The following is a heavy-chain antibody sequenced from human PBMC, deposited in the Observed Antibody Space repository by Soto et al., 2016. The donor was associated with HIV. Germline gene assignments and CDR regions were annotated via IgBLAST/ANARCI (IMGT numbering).Heavy chain of an antibody. V-gene: IGHV1-69*13. Sequence: QVQLVQSGADVKGPGSSVKISCKASGNTFSTYVITWVRQAPGQGLEWMGGLIPIFRKPDYAPKFLGRVTITADESTSTAYMELRSLRSEDTAVYYCARTAPVKGIIVATIPAFIDYWGQGTLVTVSS. CDR1: GNTFSTYV. D-gene: IGHD5-12*01. J-gene: IGHJ4*02. CDR2: LIPIFRKP. CDR3: ARTAPVKGIIVATIPAFIDY.